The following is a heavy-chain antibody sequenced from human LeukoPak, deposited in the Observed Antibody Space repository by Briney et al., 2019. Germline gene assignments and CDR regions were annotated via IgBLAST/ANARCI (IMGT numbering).Heavy chain of an antibody. Sequence: GESLKISCKGSGYSFTSYWIGWVRQMPGKGLEWMGIIYSGDSDNSYSPSFQGQVTLSVDKSISTAFLHWSSLKAPGTAMYYCARLYSSYGFASGYLDLWGRGTLVTVSS. CDR1: GYSFTSYW. CDR3: ARLYSSYGFASGYLDL. CDR2: IYSGDSDN. J-gene: IGHJ2*01. V-gene: IGHV5-51*01. D-gene: IGHD4-11*01.